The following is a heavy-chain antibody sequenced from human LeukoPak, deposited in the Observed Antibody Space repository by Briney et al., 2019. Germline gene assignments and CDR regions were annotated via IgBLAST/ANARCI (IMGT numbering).Heavy chain of an antibody. CDR1: GFTFSSYS. J-gene: IGHJ4*02. CDR3: ARSTYCGGDCYPALGY. CDR2: ISGSNNTI. Sequence: GGPLRRSCAASGFTFSSYSMNWVRQAPGKGLEWVSYISGSNNTIYYADSVKGRFTISRDNAKNSLNLQMNSLRDEDTAVYYCARSTYCGGDCYPALGYWGQGTLVTVPS. V-gene: IGHV3-48*02. D-gene: IGHD2-21*02.